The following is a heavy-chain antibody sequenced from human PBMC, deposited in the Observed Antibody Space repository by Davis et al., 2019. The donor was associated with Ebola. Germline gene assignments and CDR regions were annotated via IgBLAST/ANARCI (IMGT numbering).Heavy chain of an antibody. CDR1: GSTVSSNY. CDR2: IYNGGST. D-gene: IGHD2-2*01. J-gene: IGHJ6*02. Sequence: GGLLRPPFAVLGSTVSSNYMSWVRQAPGKGLEWVSVIYNGGSTYYADSVKGRFTISRDNSKNTLYLQMNSLRAEDTAVYFCARQLPYYSYGMDVWGQGTTVTVSS. V-gene: IGHV3-53*01. CDR3: ARQLPYYSYGMDV.